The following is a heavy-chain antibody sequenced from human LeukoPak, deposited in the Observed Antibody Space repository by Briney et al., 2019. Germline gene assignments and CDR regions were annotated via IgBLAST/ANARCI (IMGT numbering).Heavy chain of an antibody. V-gene: IGHV3-23*01. D-gene: IGHD2-15*01. CDR2: ISNSDGST. J-gene: IGHJ3*02. Sequence: HPGGSLRLSCAASGFTFSSYAMNWVRQAPGKGLEWVSTISNSDGSTYYADSVKGRFTISRDNAKNSLYLQMNSLRADDTAVYYCARETYCSGGSCYKGNAFDIWGQGTMVTVSS. CDR1: GFTFSSYA. CDR3: ARETYCSGGSCYKGNAFDI.